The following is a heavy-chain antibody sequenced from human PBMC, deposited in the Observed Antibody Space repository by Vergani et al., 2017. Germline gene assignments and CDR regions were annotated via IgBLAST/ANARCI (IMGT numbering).Heavy chain of an antibody. CDR3: ARRGATDYYYYGMDV. CDR2: IDPSDSYT. Sequence: EVQLVQSGAEVKKPGESLRISCKGCGYSFTSYWISWVRQMPGKGLEWMGRIDPSDSYTNYSPSFQGHVTISADKSISTAYLQCIGLKASDASMYYCARRGATDYYYYGMDVWGQGTTVTVSS. CDR1: GYSFTSYW. V-gene: IGHV5-10-1*03. J-gene: IGHJ6*02. D-gene: IGHD1-26*01.